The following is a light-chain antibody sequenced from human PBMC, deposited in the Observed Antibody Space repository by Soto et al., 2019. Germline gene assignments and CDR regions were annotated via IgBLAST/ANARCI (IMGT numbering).Light chain of an antibody. Sequence: DIQMTQSPSTLSASVGDRVTITCRASQSISSWLAWYQQKRGKAPKLLIYDASSLASGDSSRFSCSGSGTECTLTISSLQPDDVATYYSQQYNSYPWTCGQGTKVEIK. CDR3: QQYNSYPWT. CDR2: DAS. CDR1: QSISSW. V-gene: IGKV1-5*01. J-gene: IGKJ1*01.